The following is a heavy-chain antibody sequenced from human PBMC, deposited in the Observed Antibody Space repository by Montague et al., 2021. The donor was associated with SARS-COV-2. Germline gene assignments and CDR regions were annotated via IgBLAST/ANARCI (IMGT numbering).Heavy chain of an antibody. V-gene: IGHV3-48*03. CDR1: GFTFSSYE. CDR2: ISSSGSTI. J-gene: IGHJ4*02. Sequence: SLRLSCAASGFTFSSYEMNWARQAPGKGLEWVTYISSSGSTIYYADSVKGRFTISRDNAKNSLYLQMNSLRAEDTAVYYCARDPGFWSGYYDYWGQGTLVTVSS. CDR3: ARDPGFWSGYYDY. D-gene: IGHD3-3*01.